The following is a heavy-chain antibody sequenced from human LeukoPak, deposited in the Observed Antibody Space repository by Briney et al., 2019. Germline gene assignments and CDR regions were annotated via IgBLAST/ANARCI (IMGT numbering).Heavy chain of an antibody. Sequence: GGSLRLSCAASGFTFSSYSMNWVRQAPGKGLEWVSYISSSSSTIYYADSVKGRFTISRDNAKNSLYLQMNSLRAEDTAVYYCAKRGRTGWYYFDYWGQGTLVTVSS. CDR2: ISSSSSTI. CDR3: AKRGRTGWYYFDY. V-gene: IGHV3-48*04. D-gene: IGHD6-19*01. CDR1: GFTFSSYS. J-gene: IGHJ4*02.